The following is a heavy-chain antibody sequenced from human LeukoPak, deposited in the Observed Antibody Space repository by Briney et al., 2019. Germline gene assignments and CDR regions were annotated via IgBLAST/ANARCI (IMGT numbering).Heavy chain of an antibody. CDR3: ARSGGDNDAFDI. V-gene: IGHV4-38-2*02. CDR1: GYSISSGYY. CDR2: IYHSGST. J-gene: IGHJ3*02. D-gene: IGHD2-21*01. Sequence: SETLSLTCTVSGYSISSGYYWGWIRQPPGKGLEWIGSIYHSGSTYYNPSLKSRVTISVDTSKNQFSLKLSSVTAADTAVYYCARSGGDNDAFDIWGQGTMVTVSS.